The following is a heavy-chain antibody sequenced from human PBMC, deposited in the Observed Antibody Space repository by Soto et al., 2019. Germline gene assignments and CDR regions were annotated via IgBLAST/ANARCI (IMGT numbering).Heavy chain of an antibody. V-gene: IGHV3-23*01. CDR2: ISGSGGTTYT. CDR3: AKGRDYGGNYRDY. J-gene: IGHJ4*02. Sequence: VQLLESGGGLVQPGGSLRLSCAASGFTFNSYAMSWVRQAPGKGLEWVSAISGSGGTTYTYYADSVKGRFTISRDNSQNTLYLHMNSLRVEDTAVYYCAKGRDYGGNYRDYWGQGTLVSVSS. CDR1: GFTFNSYA. D-gene: IGHD4-17*01.